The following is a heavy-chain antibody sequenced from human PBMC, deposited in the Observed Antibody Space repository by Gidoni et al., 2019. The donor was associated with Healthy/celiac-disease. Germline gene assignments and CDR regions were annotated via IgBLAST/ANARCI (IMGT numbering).Heavy chain of an antibody. J-gene: IGHJ3*02. CDR2: IYWDDDK. CDR3: AHRPYYYDSSGCDAFDI. D-gene: IGHD3-22*01. Sequence: QITLKESGPTLVKPTQTLTLTCTFSGFSLSTSGVGVGWIRQPPGKALEWLARIYWDDDKRYSTSLKSRLTITKDTSKNQVVLTMTNMDPVDTATYYCAHRPYYYDSSGCDAFDIWGQGTMVTVSS. CDR1: GFSLSTSGVG. V-gene: IGHV2-5*02.